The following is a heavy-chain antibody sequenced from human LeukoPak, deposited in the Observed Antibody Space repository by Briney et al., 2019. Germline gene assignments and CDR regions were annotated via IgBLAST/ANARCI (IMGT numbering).Heavy chain of an antibody. V-gene: IGHV4-30-2*01. CDR2: IYHSGGT. CDR3: ARATGPRGWFDP. D-gene: IGHD5-12*01. J-gene: IGHJ5*02. CDR1: GGSISSGGYS. Sequence: SQTLSLTCAVSGGSISSGGYSWSWIRQPPGKGLEWIGYIYHSGGTYYNPSLKSRVTISVDRSKNQFSLKLSSVTAADTAVYYCARATGPRGWFDPWGQGTLVTVSS.